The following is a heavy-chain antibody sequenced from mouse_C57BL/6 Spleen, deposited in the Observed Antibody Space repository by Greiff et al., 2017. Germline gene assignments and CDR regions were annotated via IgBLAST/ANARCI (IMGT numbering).Heavy chain of an antibody. J-gene: IGHJ2*01. D-gene: IGHD2-4*01. V-gene: IGHV1-81*01. CDR1: GYTFTSYG. CDR2: IYPRSGNT. Sequence: QVQLQQSGAELARPGASVKLSCKASGYTFTSYGISWVKQRPGQGLEWIGEIYPRSGNTYYNEKFKGKATLTADKSSSTAYMELRSLTSEDSAFYFCARSEVGLRRGSFDYWGQGTTLTVSS. CDR3: ARSEVGLRRGSFDY.